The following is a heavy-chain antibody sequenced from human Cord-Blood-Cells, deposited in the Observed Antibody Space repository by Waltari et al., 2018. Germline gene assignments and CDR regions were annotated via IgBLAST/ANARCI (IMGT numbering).Heavy chain of an antibody. CDR2: INHGGST. CDR1: GGSFSGYY. J-gene: IGHJ4*02. Sequence: PSETLSLTCAVYGGSFSGYYWSWIRQPPGQGLEWIWEINHGGSTNYNPSLKSRVTISVDTSKNQFSLKLSSVTAADTAVYYCARGRPKGILGGYWGQGTLVTVSS. CDR3: ARGRPKGILGGY. V-gene: IGHV4-34*01. D-gene: IGHD2-15*01.